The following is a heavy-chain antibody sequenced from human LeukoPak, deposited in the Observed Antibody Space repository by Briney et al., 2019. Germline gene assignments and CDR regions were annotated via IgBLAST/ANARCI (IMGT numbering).Heavy chain of an antibody. J-gene: IGHJ4*02. V-gene: IGHV4-39*01. CDR2: MYYSGST. Sequence: SETLSLTCTVSGGSISSSSYYWGWIRQPPGKGLEWIASMYYSGSTYYNSSLKSRVTISVDTSKNQFSLKLSSVTAADTAVYYCARLRTSAAGLYYFDYWGQGTLFTVSS. D-gene: IGHD6-13*01. CDR1: GGSISSSSYY. CDR3: ARLRTSAAGLYYFDY.